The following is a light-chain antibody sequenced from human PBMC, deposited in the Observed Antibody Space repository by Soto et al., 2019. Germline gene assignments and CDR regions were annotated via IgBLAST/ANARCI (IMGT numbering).Light chain of an antibody. J-gene: IGKJ1*01. CDR3: QQYGSSGT. Sequence: EIVLTQSPGTLSLSPRERATLSCRASQSVSNNYLAWYQQKPGQAPRLLIYGASNRATGIPDRFSGSGSGTDFTLTISRLEPEDFAVYYCQQYGSSGTFGQGTKVEI. CDR2: GAS. CDR1: QSVSNNY. V-gene: IGKV3-20*01.